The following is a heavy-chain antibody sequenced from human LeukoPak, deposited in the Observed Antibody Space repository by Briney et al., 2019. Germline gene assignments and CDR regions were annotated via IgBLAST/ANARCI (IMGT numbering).Heavy chain of an antibody. CDR3: ARDLDGDPFFYYYYMDV. CDR2: IYYSGST. Sequence: PSETLSLTCTVSGGSISSSSYYWGWIRQPPGKGLEWIGSIYYSGSTYYNPSLRSRVTISVDTSKNQFSLKLSSVTAADTAVYYCARDLDGDPFFYYYYMDVWGKGTTVTVSS. J-gene: IGHJ6*03. CDR1: GGSISSSSYY. V-gene: IGHV4-39*07. D-gene: IGHD4-17*01.